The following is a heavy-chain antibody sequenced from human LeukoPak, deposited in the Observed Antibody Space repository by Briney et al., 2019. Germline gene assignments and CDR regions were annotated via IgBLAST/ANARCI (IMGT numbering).Heavy chain of an antibody. D-gene: IGHD3-10*02. CDR1: GFTFSSYS. CDR2: ISSSSSTI. CDR3: AELGITMIGGV. V-gene: IGHV3-48*04. J-gene: IGHJ6*04. Sequence: GGSLRLSCAASGFTFSSYSMNWVRQAPGKGLEWVSYISSSSSTIYYADSVKGRFTISRDNAKNSLYLQMNSLRAEDTAVYYCAELGITMIGGVWGKRDRGHHLL.